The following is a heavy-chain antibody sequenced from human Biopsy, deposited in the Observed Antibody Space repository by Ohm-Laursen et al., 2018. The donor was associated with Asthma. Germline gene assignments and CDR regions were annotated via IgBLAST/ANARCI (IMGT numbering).Heavy chain of an antibody. CDR3: ASDFPKDYVRYNFQF. Sequence: AASVKVSCKISGYILTDLSMYWVRQAPGQGLEWMGGHDHEEGGTVNARRFQGRVTMTEDASTDTAYMELSSLSSDDTAVYYCASDFPKDYVRYNFQFWGQGTLVTVSS. CDR2: HDHEEGGT. CDR1: GYILTDLS. J-gene: IGHJ4*02. V-gene: IGHV1-24*01. D-gene: IGHD4-17*01.